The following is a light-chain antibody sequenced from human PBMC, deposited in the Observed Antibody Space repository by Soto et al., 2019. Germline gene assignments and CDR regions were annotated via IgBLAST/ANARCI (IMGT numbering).Light chain of an antibody. V-gene: IGKV1-13*02. CDR2: DAS. J-gene: IGKJ2*01. CDR3: QQFNSYLSYT. CDR1: QGVSSA. Sequence: AIQLTQSPSSLSASVGDRVTITCRASQGVSSALAWYQQKPGKAPKLLIYDASNLESGVPSRFSSSGSWTDFTRTISSLQPEDFATYYCQQFNSYLSYTFGQGTKLEIK.